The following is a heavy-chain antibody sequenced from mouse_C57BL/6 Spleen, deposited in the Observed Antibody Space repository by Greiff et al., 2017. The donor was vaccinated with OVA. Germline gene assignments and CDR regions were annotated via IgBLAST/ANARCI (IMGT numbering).Heavy chain of an antibody. CDR2: IHPNSGST. D-gene: IGHD1-1*01. Sequence: QVHVKQPGAELVKPGASVKLSCKASGYTFTSYWMHWVKQRPGQGLEWIGMIHPNSGSTNYNEKFKSKATLTVDKSSSTAYMQLSSLTSEDSAVYYCIYYYGSGDYWGQGTTLTVSS. CDR1: GYTFTSYW. CDR3: IYYYGSGDY. V-gene: IGHV1-64*01. J-gene: IGHJ2*01.